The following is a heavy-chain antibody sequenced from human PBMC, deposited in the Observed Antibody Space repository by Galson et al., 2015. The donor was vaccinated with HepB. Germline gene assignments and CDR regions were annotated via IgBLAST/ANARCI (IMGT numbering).Heavy chain of an antibody. CDR3: AKARGDFWSGYTD. V-gene: IGHV3-48*03. CDR1: GFNFFSYN. J-gene: IGHJ4*02. Sequence: SLRLSCAVSGFNFFSYNMNWVRQAPGKGLEWISYISATGTTIYYADSVKGRFIVSRDNAKNSLYLQMNSLRAEDTALYYCAKARGDFWSGYTDWGQGTLVTVSS. CDR2: ISATGTTI. D-gene: IGHD3-3*01.